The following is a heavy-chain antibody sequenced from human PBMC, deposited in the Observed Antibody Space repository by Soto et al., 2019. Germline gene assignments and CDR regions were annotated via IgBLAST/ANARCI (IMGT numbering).Heavy chain of an antibody. V-gene: IGHV1-69*13. J-gene: IGHJ3*02. Sequence: SVKVSCKASGGTFSSYAISWVRQAPGQGLEWMGGIIPIFGTANYAQKLQGRVTITADESTSTAYMELSSLRSEDTAVYYCARARPRQLDAFDIWGQGTMVTVSS. D-gene: IGHD6-13*01. CDR2: IIPIFGTA. CDR3: ARARPRQLDAFDI. CDR1: GGTFSSYA.